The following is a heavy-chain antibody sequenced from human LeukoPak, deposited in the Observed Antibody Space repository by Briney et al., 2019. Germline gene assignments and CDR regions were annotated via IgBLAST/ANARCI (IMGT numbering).Heavy chain of an antibody. CDR2: ITSSSSYT. CDR1: GITFSNYN. V-gene: IGHV3-21*01. Sequence: GGSLRLSCAAPGITFSNYNMNWVRQAPGKGLEWISSITSSSSYTFYADSVKGRFTISRDNAKNSLYLQMNSLRVEDTAVYYCARDPYNGAYSEGYYYYYMDVWGKGTTVTVSS. D-gene: IGHD1-1*01. CDR3: ARDPYNGAYSEGYYYYYMDV. J-gene: IGHJ6*03.